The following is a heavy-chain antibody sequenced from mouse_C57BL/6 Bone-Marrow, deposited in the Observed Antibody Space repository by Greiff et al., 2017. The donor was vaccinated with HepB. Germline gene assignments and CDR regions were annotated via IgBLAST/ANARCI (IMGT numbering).Heavy chain of an antibody. D-gene: IGHD1-1*01. CDR1: GYSFTDYN. CDR2: INPNYGTT. V-gene: IGHV1-39*01. Sequence: EVQLQQSGPELVKPGASVKISCKASGYSFTDYNMNWVKQSNGKSLEWIGVINPNYGTTSYNQKFKGKATLTVDTSSSTAYMQINSLTSEDSAVYYSAFSTVDLPYWYFDVWGTGTTVTVST. J-gene: IGHJ1*03. CDR3: AFSTVDLPYWYFDV.